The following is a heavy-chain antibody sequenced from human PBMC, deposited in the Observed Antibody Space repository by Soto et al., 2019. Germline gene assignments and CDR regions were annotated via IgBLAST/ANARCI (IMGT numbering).Heavy chain of an antibody. CDR1: GFTFSSYA. D-gene: IGHD3-9*01. V-gene: IGHV3-30-3*01. CDR3: ARELIRYYDILNGYRLGDYYGMDV. CDR2: ISYDGSNK. Sequence: QVQLVESGGGVVQPGRSLRLSCAASGFTFSSYAMHWVRQSPGKGLEWVAVISYDGSNKYYADSVKGRFTISRDNSKNTLYLQMNSLRAEDTAVYYCARELIRYYDILNGYRLGDYYGMDVWGQGTTVTVSS. J-gene: IGHJ6*01.